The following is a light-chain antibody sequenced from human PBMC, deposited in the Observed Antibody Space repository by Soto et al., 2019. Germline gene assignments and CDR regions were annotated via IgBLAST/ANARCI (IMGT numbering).Light chain of an antibody. V-gene: IGKV3-15*01. CDR1: QIVGSN. Sequence: EILMTQSPATLSVSPGERATLSCRASQIVGSNLAWYQQKPGQAPRLLIYGASTRTTAIPARFSGSGAGTEFTLTISSLQSEDFAVYYCQHYNNWPPYAFGQGTKLEIK. CDR2: GAS. J-gene: IGKJ2*01. CDR3: QHYNNWPPYA.